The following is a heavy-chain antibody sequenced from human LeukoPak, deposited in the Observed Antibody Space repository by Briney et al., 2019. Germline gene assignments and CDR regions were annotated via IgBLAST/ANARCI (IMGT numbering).Heavy chain of an antibody. CDR2: ISAYNGNT. Sequence: ASVKVSCKASGYTFTSYGISWVRQAPGQGLEWMRWISAYNGNTNYAQKLQGRVTMTTDTSTSTAYMELRSLRSDDTAVYYCARDLPVPRMYSSGWDGVAGRWFDPWGQGTLVTVSS. CDR1: GYTFTSYG. D-gene: IGHD6-19*01. J-gene: IGHJ5*02. CDR3: ARDLPVPRMYSSGWDGVAGRWFDP. V-gene: IGHV1-18*01.